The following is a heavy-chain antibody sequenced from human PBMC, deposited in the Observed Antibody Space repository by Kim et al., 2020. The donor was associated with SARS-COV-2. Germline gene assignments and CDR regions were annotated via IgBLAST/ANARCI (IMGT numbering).Heavy chain of an antibody. J-gene: IGHJ4*02. Sequence: SETLSLTCAVSGGFISSTGYYFVLLRQPPGKGLEWIGTIFYSGSTYYNPSLKSRVTISFDTSKNQFSLRLTSVTAADAALYYCARAMPGTSDYWGQVTLV. CDR1: GGFISSTGYY. D-gene: IGHD2-2*01. CDR3: ARAMPGTSDY. V-gene: IGHV4-39*01. CDR2: IFYSGST.